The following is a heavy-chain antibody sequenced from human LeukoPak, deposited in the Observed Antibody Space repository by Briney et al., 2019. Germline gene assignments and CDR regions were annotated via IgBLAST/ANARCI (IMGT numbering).Heavy chain of an antibody. D-gene: IGHD3-22*01. V-gene: IGHV3-7*03. CDR2: IKQDGSEK. J-gene: IGHJ5*02. CDR1: GFTFSNYR. Sequence: GGSLRLSCAASGFTFSNYRMTWVRQAPGKGLEWVANIKQDGSEKYYVDSVKGRFTISRDNAKNSLYLQMNSLRAEGTAVYYCARGGGYYYEGNWFDPWGQGTLVTVSS. CDR3: ARGGGYYYEGNWFDP.